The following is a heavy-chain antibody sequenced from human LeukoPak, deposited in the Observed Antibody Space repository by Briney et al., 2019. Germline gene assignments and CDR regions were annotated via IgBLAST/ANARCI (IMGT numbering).Heavy chain of an antibody. J-gene: IGHJ3*02. Sequence: SETLSLTCTVSGGSISNYYWSWIRQPPGKGLEWIGYIYYSGSTNYNPSLKSRVTISVDTSKNQFSLKLSSVTAADTAVYYCARDTRGGFGNDAFDIWGQGTMVTVSS. CDR2: IYYSGST. D-gene: IGHD3-10*01. CDR1: GGSISNYY. CDR3: ARDTRGGFGNDAFDI. V-gene: IGHV4-59*01.